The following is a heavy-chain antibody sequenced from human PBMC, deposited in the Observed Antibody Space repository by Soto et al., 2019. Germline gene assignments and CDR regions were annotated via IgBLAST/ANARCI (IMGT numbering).Heavy chain of an antibody. V-gene: IGHV1-8*01. CDR2: VSPKSGYA. CDR3: ARGVNEGTDY. J-gene: IGHJ4*02. D-gene: IGHD1-1*01. Sequence: QVHLVQSGAEVKKPGASVKVSCKASGYTFTTLDINWVRQTPGQGLEWMGWVSPKSGYAGSAQKFQGRVTMPRDTSISTAYMELSSLTSQDTGVYYCARGVNEGTDYWGQGTLVTVSS. CDR1: GYTFTTLD.